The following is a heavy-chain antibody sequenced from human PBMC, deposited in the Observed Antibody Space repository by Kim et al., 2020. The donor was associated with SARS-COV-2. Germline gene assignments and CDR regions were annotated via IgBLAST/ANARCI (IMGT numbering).Heavy chain of an antibody. CDR2: INSDGSST. J-gene: IGHJ6*02. CDR1: GFTFSSYW. V-gene: IGHV3-74*01. D-gene: IGHD3-16*02. Sequence: GGSLRLSCAASGFTFSSYWMHWVRQAPGKGLVWVSRINSDGSSTSYADSVKGRFTISRDNAKNTLYLQMNSLRAEDTAVYYCARGPRTFGGVIVPTGSEYYYYGMDVWGQGTTVTVSS. CDR3: ARGPRTFGGVIVPTGSEYYYYGMDV.